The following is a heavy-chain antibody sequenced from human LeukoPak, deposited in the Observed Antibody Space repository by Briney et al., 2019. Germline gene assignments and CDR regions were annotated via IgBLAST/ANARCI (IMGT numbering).Heavy chain of an antibody. J-gene: IGHJ4*02. D-gene: IGHD2-8*01. CDR3: ARDCSNGVCYPRDY. Sequence: GASVTVSFKASGYTLNVYGITWVRQAPGQGGERVGWITAYNGDKKYSEKFQRRVTMTTDTSTSTYYMELRSLRSDDTAIYYCARDCSNGVCYPRDYWGQGTLVTVST. CDR2: ITAYNGDK. CDR1: GYTLNVYG. V-gene: IGHV1-18*01.